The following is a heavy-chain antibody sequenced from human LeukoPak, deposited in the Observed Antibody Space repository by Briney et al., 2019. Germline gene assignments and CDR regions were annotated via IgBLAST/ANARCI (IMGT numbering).Heavy chain of an antibody. CDR3: ARHVVAVGFDY. J-gene: IGHJ4*02. CDR1: GFTFSSYT. CDR2: ITSSSSYI. V-gene: IGHV3-21*01. D-gene: IGHD3-22*01. Sequence: KSGGSLRLSGAASGFTFSSYTMNWVRQAPGKGLEWVSSITSSSSYIYYADSVMGRFTISRDNANNSLYLQMNSLRAEDTAVYYCARHVVAVGFDYWGQGTLVTVSS.